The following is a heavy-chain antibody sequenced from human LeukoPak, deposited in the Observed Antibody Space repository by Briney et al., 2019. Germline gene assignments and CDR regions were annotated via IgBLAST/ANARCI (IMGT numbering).Heavy chain of an antibody. V-gene: IGHV3-66*01. CDR3: VRDIVPYSSNWYYFDY. D-gene: IGHD6-13*01. CDR2: IYSGGDT. Sequence: GGSLRLSCAASGFTVSRNYMSWVRQAPGKGLEWVSIIYSGGDTYYADSVKGRFTISRDNSKNTLYLQMNSLRAEDTAVYYCVRDIVPYSSNWYYFDYWGQGTLVTVSS. CDR1: GFTVSRNY. J-gene: IGHJ4*02.